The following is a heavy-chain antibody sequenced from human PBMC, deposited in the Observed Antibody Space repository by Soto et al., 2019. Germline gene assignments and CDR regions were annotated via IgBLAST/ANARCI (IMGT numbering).Heavy chain of an antibody. Sequence: EVQLLESGGGLVQPGGSLRLSCAVSGLTFRNHAMSWGRQAPGKGLEWDSTIAPIGCSTHYAGSAEGRFTISGDDFTSTLDLQMNGLGAADTAVYYCVSWVSPHFDYWGQGTLVSVSS. CDR1: GLTFRNHA. D-gene: IGHD2-8*01. CDR3: VSWVSPHFDY. CDR2: IAPIGCST. V-gene: IGHV3-23*01. J-gene: IGHJ4*02.